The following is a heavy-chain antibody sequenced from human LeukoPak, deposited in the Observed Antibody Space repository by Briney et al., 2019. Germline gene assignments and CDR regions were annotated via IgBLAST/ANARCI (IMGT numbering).Heavy chain of an antibody. D-gene: IGHD2-21*01. CDR2: IYYSGST. CDR3: AVGVIADGVVDY. J-gene: IGHJ4*02. CDR1: GASIGSTAYY. Sequence: SETLSLTCTDSGASIGSTAYYWDWIRQPPGKGLEWIGTIYYSGSTYFNPSLKSRVTISVDTSKNQFSLKLSSVTAADAALYYCAVGVIADGVVDYWGQGTLVTVSS. V-gene: IGHV4-39*07.